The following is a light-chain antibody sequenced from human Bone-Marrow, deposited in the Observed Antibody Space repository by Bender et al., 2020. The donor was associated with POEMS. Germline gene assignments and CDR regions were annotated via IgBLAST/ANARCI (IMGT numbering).Light chain of an antibody. Sequence: QSALTQPASVSGSPGQSITISCTGTSSDVGGYPYVSWYQQHPGKAPKLMISEVSKRPSGVPDRFSGSKSGNTASLTVSGLQAEDEADYYCSSYAASNNVVFGGGTKLTVL. V-gene: IGLV2-8*01. CDR2: EVS. J-gene: IGLJ3*02. CDR1: SSDVGGYPY. CDR3: SSYAASNNVV.